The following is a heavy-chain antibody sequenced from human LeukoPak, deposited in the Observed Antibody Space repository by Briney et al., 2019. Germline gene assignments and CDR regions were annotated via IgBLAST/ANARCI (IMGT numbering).Heavy chain of an antibody. V-gene: IGHV3-9*01. D-gene: IGHD6-6*01. CDR2: ISWNSGSI. CDR1: GFSFDDYA. CDR3: ANQRRDSSSSSFRYHFDY. Sequence: HPGGSLRLSCAASGFSFDDYAMHWVRQAPGKGLEWVSGISWNSGSIDYADSVKGRFTISRDNSKNTLYLQMNSLRPVDTAVYYCANQRRDSSSSSFRYHFDYWGQGTLVTVSS. J-gene: IGHJ4*02.